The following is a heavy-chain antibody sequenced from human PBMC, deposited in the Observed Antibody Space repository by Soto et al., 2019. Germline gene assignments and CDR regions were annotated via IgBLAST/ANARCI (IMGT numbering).Heavy chain of an antibody. CDR2: ISYDGSNK. V-gene: IGHV3-30*18. D-gene: IGHD1-7*01. CDR1: GFTFSIYG. J-gene: IGHJ5*02. CDR3: AKRSWNYELTFDP. Sequence: GGSLRLSCAASGFTFSIYGMPGVRKVPGKGLEWVAVISYDGSNKYYADSVKGRFTIPRDNSKNTLYLQMNSLRAEDTAVYYCAKRSWNYELTFDPWGQGTLVTVSS.